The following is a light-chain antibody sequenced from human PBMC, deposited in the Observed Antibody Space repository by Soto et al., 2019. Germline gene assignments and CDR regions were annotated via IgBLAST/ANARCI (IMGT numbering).Light chain of an antibody. J-gene: IGLJ3*02. CDR2: ENN. CDR1: SSNIGNNY. V-gene: IGLV1-51*02. Sequence: QPVLTQPPSVSAAPGQKVTISCSGSSSNIGNNYVSWYQQLPGTAPKLLIYENNKRPSGIPDRFSGSKSGTSATLGITGLQTGDEADYYCGTWDSSLSALWVFGGGTKLTVL. CDR3: GTWDSSLSALWV.